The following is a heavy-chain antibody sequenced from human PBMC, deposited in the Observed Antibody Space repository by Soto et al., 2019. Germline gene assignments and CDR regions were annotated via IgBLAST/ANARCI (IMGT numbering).Heavy chain of an antibody. CDR1: GGSISSSSYY. CDR2: IYFTGTS. Sequence: SETLSLTCTVSGGSISSSSYYWGWIRQPPGKGLEWIGHIYFTGTSSYSPSLKSRVTMFVDTSKNNFSLKLSSVTAADTAVYYCARGGDYYGSGSYYRDNWFDPWGQGTLVTVSS. J-gene: IGHJ5*02. V-gene: IGHV4-39*02. CDR3: ARGGDYYGSGSYYRDNWFDP. D-gene: IGHD3-10*01.